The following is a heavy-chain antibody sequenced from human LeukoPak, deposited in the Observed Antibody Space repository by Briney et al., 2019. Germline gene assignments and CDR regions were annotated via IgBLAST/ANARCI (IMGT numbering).Heavy chain of an antibody. D-gene: IGHD3-22*01. Sequence: SETLSLTCTVSGGSISSSGYCWGWIRQPPGKGLEWIGSIYYSGSTYYNPSLKSRVTISVDTSKNQFSLKLSSVTAADTAVYYCARDQLEDYYDSSGYYSEGDAFDIWGQGTMVTVSS. CDR1: GGSISSSGYC. J-gene: IGHJ3*02. V-gene: IGHV4-39*07. CDR2: IYYSGST. CDR3: ARDQLEDYYDSSGYYSEGDAFDI.